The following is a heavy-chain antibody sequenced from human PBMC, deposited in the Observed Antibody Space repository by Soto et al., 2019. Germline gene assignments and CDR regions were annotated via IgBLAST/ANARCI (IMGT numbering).Heavy chain of an antibody. CDR2: IKQDGSEK. CDR3: ARDGGIAAAGRPLDY. J-gene: IGHJ4*02. CDR1: GFTFSSYW. Sequence: EVQLVESGGGLVQPGGSLRLSCAASGFTFSSYWMSWGRQAPGKGLEWVANIKQDGSEKYYVDSVKGRFTISRDNAKNSLYLQMNSLRAEDTAVYYCARDGGIAAAGRPLDYWGQGTLVTVSS. V-gene: IGHV3-7*01. D-gene: IGHD6-13*01.